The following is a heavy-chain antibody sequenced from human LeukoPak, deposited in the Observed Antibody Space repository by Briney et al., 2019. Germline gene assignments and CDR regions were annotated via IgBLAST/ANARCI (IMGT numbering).Heavy chain of an antibody. J-gene: IGHJ4*02. CDR3: ARVQRDGYNRGFDY. D-gene: IGHD5-24*01. CDR2: IYSGGST. Sequence: PGGSLRLSCAASGFTVSSNYMSWVRQAPGKGLEWGSLIYSGGSTYYADSVKGRFTISRDNSKNTLYLQMNSLSAEDTAVYYCARVQRDGYNRGFDYWGQGTLVTVSS. V-gene: IGHV3-53*01. CDR1: GFTVSSNY.